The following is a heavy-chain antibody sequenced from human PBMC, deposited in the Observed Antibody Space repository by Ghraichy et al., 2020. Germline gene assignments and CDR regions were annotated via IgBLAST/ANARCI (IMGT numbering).Heavy chain of an antibody. J-gene: IGHJ4*02. CDR1: GFTFSSYA. CDR3: AREYRWIRRYYFDY. CDR2: ISYDGSNK. V-gene: IGHV3-30-3*01. D-gene: IGHD5-18*01. Sequence: GGSLRLSCAASGFTFSSYAMHWVRQAPGKGLEWVAVISYDGSNKYYADSVKGRFTISRDNSKNTLYLQMNSLRAEDTAVYYCAREYRWIRRYYFDYWGQGTLVTVSS.